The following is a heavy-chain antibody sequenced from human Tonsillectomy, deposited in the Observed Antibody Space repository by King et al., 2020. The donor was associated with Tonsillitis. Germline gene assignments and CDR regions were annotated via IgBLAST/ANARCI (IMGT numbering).Heavy chain of an antibody. Sequence: QLQESGPGLVKPSETLSLTCTVSGGSISSYYWSWIRQPPGKGLEWIGYIYYSGSTNYNPSLKSRVTISVDTSKNQFSLTLSSVTAADTAVYYCARGRRGDSGGYYKNLYWNYWGQGTLVTVSS. CDR3: ARGRRGDSGGYYKNLYWNY. V-gene: IGHV4-59*01. CDR1: GGSISSYY. J-gene: IGHJ4*02. D-gene: IGHD3-22*01. CDR2: IYYSGST.